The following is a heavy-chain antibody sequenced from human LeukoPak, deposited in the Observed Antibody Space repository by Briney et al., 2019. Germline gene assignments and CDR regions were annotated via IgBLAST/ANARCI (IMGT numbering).Heavy chain of an antibody. V-gene: IGHV4-30-2*01. CDR3: ARGARYSGSYFLRA. J-gene: IGHJ5*02. CDR1: GGSISSGGYS. CDR2: IYHSGST. Sequence: SETLSLTCAVSGGSISSGGYSWSWIRQPPGKGLEWIGYIYHSGSTYYNPSLKSRVTISVDRSKNQFSLKLSSVTAADTAVYYCARGARYSGSYFLRAWGQGTLVTVSS. D-gene: IGHD1-26*01.